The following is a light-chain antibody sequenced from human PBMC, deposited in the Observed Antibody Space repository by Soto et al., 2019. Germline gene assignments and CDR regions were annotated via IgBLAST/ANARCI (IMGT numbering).Light chain of an antibody. J-gene: IGKJ5*01. CDR1: QSVLYSSNNKNY. Sequence: IVMTQSPESLAVSLGERATINCNSSQSVLYSSNNKNYLNWYQQKPGQPPKLIIYWASIRESGVPDRVSGSGSGTDFTLTISSVQAEDVAVYYCQQYYDSPLTFGQGTRLEIK. V-gene: IGKV4-1*01. CDR3: QQYYDSPLT. CDR2: WAS.